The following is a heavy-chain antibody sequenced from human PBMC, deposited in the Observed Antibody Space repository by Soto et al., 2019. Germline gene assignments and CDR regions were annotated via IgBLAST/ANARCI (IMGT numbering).Heavy chain of an antibody. CDR2: INPGDSET. D-gene: IGHD5-18*01. Sequence: VESLKISCKASGYNYTTYLICWVRHIPGKGLEWMGIINPGDSETRYSPSFRGHVTISADKSISTAYLQWSSLRASDTAMYYCARLGYSYGSGWFDPWGQGTLVTVSS. CDR3: ARLGYSYGSGWFDP. J-gene: IGHJ5*02. CDR1: GYNYTTYL. V-gene: IGHV5-51*01.